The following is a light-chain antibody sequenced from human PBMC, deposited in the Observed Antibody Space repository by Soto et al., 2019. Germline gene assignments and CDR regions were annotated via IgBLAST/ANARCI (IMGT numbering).Light chain of an antibody. CDR1: QSVSSN. Sequence: EIVMTQSPATLSVSPGERATLSCRASQSVSSNLAWYQQKPGQAPRLLIYGASTRATGIPARFSGSGSGTEFTLTITSLQSEDFAVYYCQQDNNWPPGCTFGQGTKVEIK. J-gene: IGKJ1*01. CDR3: QQDNNWPPGCT. CDR2: GAS. V-gene: IGKV3-15*01.